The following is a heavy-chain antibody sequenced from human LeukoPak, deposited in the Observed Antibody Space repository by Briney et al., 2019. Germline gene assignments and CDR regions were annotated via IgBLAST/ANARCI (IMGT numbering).Heavy chain of an antibody. J-gene: IGHJ6*02. D-gene: IGHD2-15*01. Sequence: PGGSLRLSCAASGFTFHDYAMHWVRQAPGKGLEWVSGISWNSGSIGYSDSVKGRFTISRDNAKNSLYLQMNGLRAEDTALYYCAKDSPPGYCSGVSCYSDYQYFGMDVWGQGTTVTVSS. V-gene: IGHV3-9*01. CDR1: GFTFHDYA. CDR2: ISWNSGSI. CDR3: AKDSPPGYCSGVSCYSDYQYFGMDV.